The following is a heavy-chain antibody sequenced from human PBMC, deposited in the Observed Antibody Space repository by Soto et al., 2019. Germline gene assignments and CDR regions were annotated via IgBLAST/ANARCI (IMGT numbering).Heavy chain of an antibody. Sequence: QVQLVQSGAEVKKPGASVKVSCKASGYTFTSYYMHWVRQAPGQGLEWMGIINPSGGSTSYAQKFQGRVTMTRDTSTSTVYMELSSLRSEDTAVYYCARAGAYSSGWYVGWFDPWGQGTLVTVSS. V-gene: IGHV1-46*01. J-gene: IGHJ5*02. CDR1: GYTFTSYY. CDR3: ARAGAYSSGWYVGWFDP. CDR2: INPSGGST. D-gene: IGHD6-19*01.